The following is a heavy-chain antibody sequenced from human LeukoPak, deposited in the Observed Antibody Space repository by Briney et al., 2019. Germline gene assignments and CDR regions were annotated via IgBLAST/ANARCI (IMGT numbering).Heavy chain of an antibody. J-gene: IGHJ4*02. V-gene: IGHV4-39*01. CDR1: GGSISSSSYY. CDR3: ARLMWGAVAGNFDY. D-gene: IGHD6-19*01. Sequence: SETLSLTCTVSGGSISSSSYYWGWIRQPPGKGLEWIGSIYYSGSTYYNLSLKSRVTISVDTSKNQFSLKLSSVTAADTAVYYRARLMWGAVAGNFDYWGQGTLVTVSS. CDR2: IYYSGST.